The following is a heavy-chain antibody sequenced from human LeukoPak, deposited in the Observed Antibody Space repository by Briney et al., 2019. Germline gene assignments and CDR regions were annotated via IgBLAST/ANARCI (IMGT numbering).Heavy chain of an antibody. CDR1: GGSISSYY. J-gene: IGHJ2*01. CDR2: IYYSGST. V-gene: IGHV4-59*08. Sequence: SETLSLTCTVSGGSISSYYWSWIRQPPGKGLEWIGYIYYSGSTNYNPSLKSRVTISVDTSKNQFSLKLSSVTAADTAVYYCARLRRDWYFDPWGRGTLVTVSS. CDR3: ARLRRDWYFDP.